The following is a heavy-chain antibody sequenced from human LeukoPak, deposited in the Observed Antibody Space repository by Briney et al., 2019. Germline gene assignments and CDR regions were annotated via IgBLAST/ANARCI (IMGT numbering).Heavy chain of an antibody. CDR1: GGSISSSSYY. V-gene: IGHV4-39*07. CDR3: AREVTMVRGVIFGSWFDP. J-gene: IGHJ5*02. Sequence: PSETLSLTCTVSGGSISSSSYYWGWIRQPPGKGLEWIGSIYYSGSTNYNPSLKSRVTISVDTSKNQFSLKLSSVTAADTAVYYCAREVTMVRGVIFGSWFDPWGQGTLVTVSS. D-gene: IGHD3-10*01. CDR2: IYYSGST.